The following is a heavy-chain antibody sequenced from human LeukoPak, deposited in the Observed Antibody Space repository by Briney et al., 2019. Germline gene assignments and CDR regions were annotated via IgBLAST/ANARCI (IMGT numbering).Heavy chain of an antibody. CDR2: ISSSSSYI. V-gene: IGHV3-21*01. J-gene: IGHJ4*02. CDR3: ARGRGGFDY. Sequence: KTGGSLRLSCAASGFTFSSYSMNWVRQAPGKGLEWVSSISSSSSYIYYADSVKGRFTISRDNAKNSLYLQMNSLRAEDTAVYLCARGRGGFDYWGQGTLVTVSS. CDR1: GFTFSSYS.